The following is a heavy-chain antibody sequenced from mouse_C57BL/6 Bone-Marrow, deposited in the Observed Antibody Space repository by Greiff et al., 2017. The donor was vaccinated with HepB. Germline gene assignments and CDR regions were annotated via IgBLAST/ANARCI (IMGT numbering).Heavy chain of an antibody. V-gene: IGHV8-8*01. CDR3: ARIYYGSSSYYAMDY. Sequence: QVTLKVCGPGILQPSQTLSLTCSFSGFSLSTFGMGVGWIRQPSGLGLEWLAHIWWDDDKYYNPALKSRLTISKDTSKNQVFLKIANVDTADTATYNCARIYYGSSSYYAMDYWGQGTSVTVSS. D-gene: IGHD1-1*01. CDR1: GFSLSTFGMG. J-gene: IGHJ4*01. CDR2: IWWDDDK.